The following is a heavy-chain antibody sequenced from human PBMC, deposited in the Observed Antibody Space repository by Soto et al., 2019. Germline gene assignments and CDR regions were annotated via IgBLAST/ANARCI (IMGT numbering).Heavy chain of an antibody. V-gene: IGHV4-4*07. J-gene: IGHJ5*02. CDR1: GASIRSYH. D-gene: IGHD3-16*01. CDR3: AKYVASRRWFDP. CDR2: MQHTGNT. Sequence: QVQLQESGPGLVKPSETLSLTCAVSGASIRSYHWSWIRQPAGKGLEWIGRMQHTGNTNYNPSLKSRVTMSVDTSKNQISLNMTSVTAADTAVYFCAKYVASRRWFDPWGQGILVIVSS.